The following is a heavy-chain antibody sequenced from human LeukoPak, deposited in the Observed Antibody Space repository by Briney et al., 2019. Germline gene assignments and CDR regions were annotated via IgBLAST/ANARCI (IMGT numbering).Heavy chain of an antibody. V-gene: IGHV1-18*01. Sequence: ASVKVSCKASGYTFSSYGISWVRQAPGQGLEWMGWISAYNGNTNFAQEFQGRVTMTTDISTSTASMELRSLRSDDTAVYYCARDQGIYNHRIIDSWGQGTLVTVSS. CDR2: ISAYNGNT. CDR3: ARDQGIYNHRIIDS. J-gene: IGHJ4*02. D-gene: IGHD5-12*01. CDR1: GYTFSSYG.